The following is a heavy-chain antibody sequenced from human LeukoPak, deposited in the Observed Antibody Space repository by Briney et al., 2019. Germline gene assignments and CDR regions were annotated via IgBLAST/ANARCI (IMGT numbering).Heavy chain of an antibody. CDR1: GFTFTSSA. Sequence: SVKVSCKASGFTFTSSAMQWVRQARGQRLEWIGWIVVGSGNTNYAQKFQERVTITRDMSTSTAYMELSSLRSEDTAVYYCARDGEDIVVVPAAIDNWFDPWGQGTLVTVSS. D-gene: IGHD2-2*01. CDR2: IVVGSGNT. V-gene: IGHV1-58*02. CDR3: ARDGEDIVVVPAAIDNWFDP. J-gene: IGHJ5*02.